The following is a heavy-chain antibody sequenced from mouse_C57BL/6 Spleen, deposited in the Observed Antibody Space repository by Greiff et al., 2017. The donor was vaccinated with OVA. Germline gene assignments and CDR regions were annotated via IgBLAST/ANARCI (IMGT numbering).Heavy chain of an antibody. D-gene: IGHD1-1*01. J-gene: IGHJ2*01. Sequence: DVHLVESGGGLVKPGGSLKLSCAASGFTFSSYTMSWVRQTPEKRLERVATISGGGGNTYYPDSVKGRFTISRDNAKNTLYLQMSSLRSEDTALYYCARAPYYYGSSYDYFDYWGQGTTLTVSS. CDR2: ISGGGGNT. CDR1: GFTFSSYT. V-gene: IGHV5-9*01. CDR3: ARAPYYYGSSYDYFDY.